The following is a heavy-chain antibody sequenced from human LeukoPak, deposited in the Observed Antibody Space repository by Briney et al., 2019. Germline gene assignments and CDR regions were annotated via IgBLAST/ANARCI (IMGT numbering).Heavy chain of an antibody. CDR1: GFTFSSYA. Sequence: PGGSLRLSCAASGFTFSSYAMSWVRQAPGKGLEWVSAISGSGGSTYCADSVKGRFTISRDNSKNTLYLQMNSLRAEDTAVYYCAKGMSIAVAGNYYYYYYGMDVWGQGTTVTVSS. CDR3: AKGMSIAVAGNYYYYYYGMDV. J-gene: IGHJ6*02. V-gene: IGHV3-23*01. D-gene: IGHD6-19*01. CDR2: ISGSGGST.